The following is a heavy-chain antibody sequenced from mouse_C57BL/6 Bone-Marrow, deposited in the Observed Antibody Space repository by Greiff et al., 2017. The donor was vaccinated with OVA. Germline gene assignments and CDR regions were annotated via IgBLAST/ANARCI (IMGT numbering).Heavy chain of an antibody. J-gene: IGHJ1*03. CDR2: IDPANGNT. V-gene: IGHV14-3*01. Sequence: VQRVESVAELVRPGASVKLSCTASGFNIKNTYMHWVKQRPEQGLEWIGRIDPANGNTKYAPKFQGKATITADTSSNTPYLHLTSLTSEDTAIFYCARYSNYVWYFDVWRTGTTVTVSS. CDR3: ARYSNYVWYFDV. D-gene: IGHD2-5*01. CDR1: GFNIKNTY.